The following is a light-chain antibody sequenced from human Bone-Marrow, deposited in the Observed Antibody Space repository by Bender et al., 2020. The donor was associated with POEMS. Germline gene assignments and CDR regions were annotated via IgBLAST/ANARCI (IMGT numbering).Light chain of an antibody. Sequence: QSALTQPSSASASPGRSVTISCTGTSSDFGAYDRVSWYQQNPGKAPKVIIYGDLTRPSGIPNRFSGSKSGNAASLTISGLQAEDEASYYCSSYAGSDTWVFGRGTEVTVL. CDR2: GDL. J-gene: IGLJ3*02. CDR1: SSDFGAYDR. CDR3: SSYAGSDTWV. V-gene: IGLV2-23*01.